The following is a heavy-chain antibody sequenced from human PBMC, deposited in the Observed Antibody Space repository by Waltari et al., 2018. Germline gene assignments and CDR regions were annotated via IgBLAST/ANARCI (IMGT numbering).Heavy chain of an antibody. D-gene: IGHD7-27*01. J-gene: IGHJ3*02. Sequence: QVQLQQWGAGLLKPSETLSPSCTVYGGSFSGYYWTWPRQTPGKGLEWIGEISDSGGTKYTPSLKSRVTISLETSKNQFSLKLASVTAADTGMYYCARDSELGAVFDIWGQGTMVTVSS. V-gene: IGHV4-34*01. CDR2: ISDSGGT. CDR1: GGSFSGYY. CDR3: ARDSELGAVFDI.